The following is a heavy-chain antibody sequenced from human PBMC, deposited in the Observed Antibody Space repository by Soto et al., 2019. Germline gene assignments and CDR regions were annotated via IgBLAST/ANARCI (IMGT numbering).Heavy chain of an antibody. D-gene: IGHD2-2*01. V-gene: IGHV4-31*03. J-gene: IGHJ4*02. CDR3: ARDRAPAATRGFDY. CDR2: IYYSGST. CDR1: GGSISSGGYY. Sequence: SETLSLTCTVSGGSISSGGYYWSWIRQHPGKGLEWIGYIYYSGSTYYNPSLKSRVTISVDTSKNQFSLKLSSVTAADTAVYYCARDRAPAATRGFDYWGQGTLVTV.